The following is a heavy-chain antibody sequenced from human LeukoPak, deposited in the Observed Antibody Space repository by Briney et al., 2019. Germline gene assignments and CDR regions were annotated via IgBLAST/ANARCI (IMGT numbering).Heavy chain of an antibody. Sequence: GESLQISFQGSGYSFTSYWIGWVRQMPGKGLEWMGIIYPGDSDTRYSPSFQGQVTISADKSISTAYLQWSSLEASDTAMYYCARQGHSNYMDVWGKGTTVTVSS. CDR3: ARQGHSNYMDV. CDR1: GYSFTSYW. CDR2: IYPGDSDT. J-gene: IGHJ6*03. V-gene: IGHV5-51*01. D-gene: IGHD3-3*01.